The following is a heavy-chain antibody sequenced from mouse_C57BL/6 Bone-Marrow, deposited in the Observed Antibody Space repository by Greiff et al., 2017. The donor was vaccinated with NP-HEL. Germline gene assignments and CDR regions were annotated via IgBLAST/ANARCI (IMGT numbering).Heavy chain of an antibody. CDR1: GYAFSSYW. Sequence: VQLQESGAELVKPGASVKISCKASGYAFSSYWMNWVKQRPGKGLEWIGQIYPGDGDTNYNGKFKGKATLTADKSSSTAYMQLSSLTSEDSAVYFCARYRGGWLLFDYWGQGTTLTVSS. CDR3: ARYRGGWLLFDY. J-gene: IGHJ2*01. CDR2: IYPGDGDT. D-gene: IGHD2-3*01. V-gene: IGHV1-80*01.